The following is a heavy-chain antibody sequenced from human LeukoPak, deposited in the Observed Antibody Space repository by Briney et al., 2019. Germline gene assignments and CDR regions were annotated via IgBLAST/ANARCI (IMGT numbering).Heavy chain of an antibody. Sequence: GGSLRLSCAASGFTCSSYAMSWVRQAPGKGLEWVSAISGSGGSTYYADSVKGRFTISRDNSKNTLYLQMNSLRAEDTAVYYCAKDSPPTLGYCSSTSCRNYYYYYMDVWGKGTTVTVSS. CDR2: ISGSGGST. D-gene: IGHD2-2*01. V-gene: IGHV3-23*01. J-gene: IGHJ6*03. CDR3: AKDSPPTLGYCSSTSCRNYYYYYMDV. CDR1: GFTCSSYA.